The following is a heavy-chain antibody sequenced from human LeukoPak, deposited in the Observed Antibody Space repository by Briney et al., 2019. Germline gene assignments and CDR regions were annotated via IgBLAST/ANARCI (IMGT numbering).Heavy chain of an antibody. J-gene: IGHJ4*02. D-gene: IGHD5-18*01. Sequence: QPGGSLRLSCAASGFTFSSYGMHWVRQAPGKGLEWVAVISYDGSNTYYADSVKGRFTISRDNSKNTLYLQMNSLRAEDTAVYYCASSNTAMVTSDYFDYWGQGTLVTVSS. CDR1: GFTFSSYG. CDR3: ASSNTAMVTSDYFDY. V-gene: IGHV3-30*03. CDR2: ISYDGSNT.